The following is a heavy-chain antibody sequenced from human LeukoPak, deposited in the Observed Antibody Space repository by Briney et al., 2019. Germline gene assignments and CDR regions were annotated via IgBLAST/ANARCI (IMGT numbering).Heavy chain of an antibody. D-gene: IGHD6-13*01. CDR2: IIPNLGMA. CDR3: ATEPVGSSWYYFDY. J-gene: IGHJ4*02. CDR1: GGTFSNDA. Sequence: GASVKVSCKASGGTFSNDAISWVRQAPGQGLEWMGRIIPNLGMALYAQKFKGRVTITADKSPSTAYMELSSLRSEDTAVYYCATEPVGSSWYYFDYWGQGTLVTVSS. V-gene: IGHV1-69*04.